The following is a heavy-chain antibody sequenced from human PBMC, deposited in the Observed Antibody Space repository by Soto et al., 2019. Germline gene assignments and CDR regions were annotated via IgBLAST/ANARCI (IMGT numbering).Heavy chain of an antibody. Sequence: SETLSLTCAVYGGSFSCYYWSWIRQPPGKGLEWIGEINHSGSTNYNPSLKSRVTISVDTSKNQFSLKLSSVTAADTAVYYCARGNRFLEWLLWAPNWFDPWGQGTLVTVSS. CDR1: GGSFSCYY. D-gene: IGHD3-3*01. CDR3: ARGNRFLEWLLWAPNWFDP. V-gene: IGHV4-34*01. J-gene: IGHJ5*02. CDR2: INHSGST.